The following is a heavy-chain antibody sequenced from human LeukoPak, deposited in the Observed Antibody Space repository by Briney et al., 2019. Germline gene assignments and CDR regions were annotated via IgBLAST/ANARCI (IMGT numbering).Heavy chain of an antibody. D-gene: IGHD3-9*01. Sequence: GGSLRLSCAASGFAFSSQAMGWVRQAPGKGLEWVSAISDGGDSTYYADSVKGRFTISRDNSKNTLYLQMNSLRAEDTAVYYCARDGVYDILTGYPDVDYWGQGTLVTVSS. CDR2: ISDGGDST. J-gene: IGHJ4*02. CDR1: GFAFSSQA. CDR3: ARDGVYDILTGYPDVDY. V-gene: IGHV3-23*01.